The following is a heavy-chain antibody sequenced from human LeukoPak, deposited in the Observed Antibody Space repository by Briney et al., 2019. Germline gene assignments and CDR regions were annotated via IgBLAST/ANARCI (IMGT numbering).Heavy chain of an antibody. Sequence: PGGSLRLSCAASGFTFSSYAMSWVRQAPGKGLEWVSAISGSGGSTYYADSVKGRFTISRDNSKNTLYLQMNSLRAEDTAVYYCANSMGVGGSYEGGAFDIWGQGTMVTVSS. J-gene: IGHJ3*02. D-gene: IGHD1-26*01. CDR3: ANSMGVGGSYEGGAFDI. V-gene: IGHV3-23*01. CDR1: GFTFSSYA. CDR2: ISGSGGST.